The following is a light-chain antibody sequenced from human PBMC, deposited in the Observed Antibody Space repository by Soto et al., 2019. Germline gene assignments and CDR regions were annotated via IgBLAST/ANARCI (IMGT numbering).Light chain of an antibody. CDR1: ESITNR. Sequence: DIHMTQSPSTLSASVGDRVTITCRSSESITNRLAWYQQKPGKAPKVLIYDAYFMESGVPSRFSSTGYGTEFILTINNLQPEDFATYCCQHYGGMWAFGEGTKV. V-gene: IGKV1-5*01. CDR2: DAY. J-gene: IGKJ1*01. CDR3: QHYGGMWA.